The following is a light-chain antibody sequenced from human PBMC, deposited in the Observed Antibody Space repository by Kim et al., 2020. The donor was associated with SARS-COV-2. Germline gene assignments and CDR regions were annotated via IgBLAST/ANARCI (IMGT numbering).Light chain of an antibody. CDR2: SDA. J-gene: IGLJ3*02. CDR3: QGWDNRSDLGV. V-gene: IGLV3-21*04. CDR1: KLPSKG. Sequence: SYELTQPPSVSVAPGETARITCGGNKLPSKGVHWYQQKPGQAPVLVIYSDADRPSGIPERFSGSNSGNTATLTITRVEVGHEADYYCQGWDNRSDLGVFG.